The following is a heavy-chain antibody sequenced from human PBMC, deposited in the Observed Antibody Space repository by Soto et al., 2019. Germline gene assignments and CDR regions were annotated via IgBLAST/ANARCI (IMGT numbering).Heavy chain of an antibody. J-gene: IGHJ4*02. Sequence: GESLKISCQASGYSFSNFWIAWVRQMPGEGLEWLGVIYPDDSDTRYSPSFLGQVTISADKSIKTTYLQWSSLKASDTAIYFCASSVLVTSTMNYFDLWGQGTLVTVSS. V-gene: IGHV5-51*01. CDR2: IYPDDSDT. CDR3: ASSVLVTSTMNYFDL. D-gene: IGHD2-8*02. CDR1: GYSFSNFW.